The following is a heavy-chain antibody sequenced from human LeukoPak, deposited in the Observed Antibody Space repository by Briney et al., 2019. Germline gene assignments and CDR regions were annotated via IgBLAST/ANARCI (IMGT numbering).Heavy chain of an antibody. CDR1: GFTFSSYG. V-gene: IGHV3-30*02. D-gene: IGHD4-17*01. CDR3: AKDGYGDYVGGAFDI. J-gene: IGHJ3*02. Sequence: GGSLRLSCAASGFTFSSYGMHWVRQAPGKGLEWVAFIRYDGSNKYYADSVKGRFTISRDNSKNTLYLQMNSLRAEDTAVYYCAKDGYGDYVGGAFDIWGQGTMVTVSS. CDR2: IRYDGSNK.